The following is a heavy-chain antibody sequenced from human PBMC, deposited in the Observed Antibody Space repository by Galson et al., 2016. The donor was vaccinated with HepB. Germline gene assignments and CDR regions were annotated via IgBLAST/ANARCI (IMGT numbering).Heavy chain of an antibody. CDR2: INYIGNP. V-gene: IGHV4-31*03. J-gene: IGHJ5*02. D-gene: IGHD3-22*01. CDR3: ARGFYYDTSFSYENWFDP. Sequence: TLSLTCTVSGDSISSGGYYWTWLRQHPGKGLEWIGYINYIGNPYYNPSLKSRVTISVDTSENQFSLKLTSVTAADTAVYYCARGFYYDTSFSYENWFDPWGQGTLVTVSS. CDR1: GDSISSGGYY.